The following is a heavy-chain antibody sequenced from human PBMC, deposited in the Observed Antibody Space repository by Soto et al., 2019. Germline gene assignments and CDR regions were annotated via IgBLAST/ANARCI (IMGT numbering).Heavy chain of an antibody. Sequence: QVQLVQSGAEVKKPGSSVKVSCKASGGTFSSYAISWVRQAPGQGLEWMGGIIPIFCTANYAQKFQGRVTITADESQSPAYMELSSLRSEDTAVYYCARGGCSGGSCYSNWFDPWGQGTLVTVSS. CDR2: IIPIFCTA. D-gene: IGHD2-15*01. CDR1: GGTFSSYA. J-gene: IGHJ5*02. V-gene: IGHV1-69*12. CDR3: ARGGCSGGSCYSNWFDP.